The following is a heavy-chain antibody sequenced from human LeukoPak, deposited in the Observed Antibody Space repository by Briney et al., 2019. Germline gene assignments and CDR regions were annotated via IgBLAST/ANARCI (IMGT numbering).Heavy chain of an antibody. J-gene: IGHJ4*02. CDR1: GDSVRSYG. CDR3: ARGPWVGY. D-gene: IGHD7-27*01. V-gene: IGHV1-8*02. CDR2: MNPNSGNT. Sequence: ASVKVSCKASGDSVRSYGITWARQAPGQGLEWMGWMNPNSGNTGYAQKFQGRVTMTRNTSISTAYMELSSLRSEDTAVYYCARGPWVGYWGQGTLVTVSS.